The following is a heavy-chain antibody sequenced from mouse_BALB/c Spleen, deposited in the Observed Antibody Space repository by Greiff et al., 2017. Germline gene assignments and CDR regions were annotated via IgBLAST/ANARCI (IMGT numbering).Heavy chain of an antibody. D-gene: IGHD2-10*01. V-gene: IGHV4-1*02. CDR2: INPDSSTI. CDR1: GFDFSRYW. CDR3: ARPSYYGYAMDY. J-gene: IGHJ4*01. Sequence: EVKLLESGGGLVQPGGSLKLSCAASGFDFSRYWMSWVRQAPGKGLEWIGEINPDSSTINYTPSLKDKFIISRDNAKNTLYLQMSKVRSEDTALYYCARPSYYGYAMDYWGQGTSVTVSS.